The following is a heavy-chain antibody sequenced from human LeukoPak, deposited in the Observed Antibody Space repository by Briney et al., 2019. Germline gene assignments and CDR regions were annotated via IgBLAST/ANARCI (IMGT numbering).Heavy chain of an antibody. D-gene: IGHD3-22*01. V-gene: IGHV4-31*03. CDR2: IYYSGST. Sequence: SQTLSLTCTVSGGSISSGGYYWSWTRQHPGKGLEWIGYIYYSGSTYYNPSLKSRVTISVDTSKNQFSLKLSSVTAADTAVYYCARDGGDSSGYPFDYWGQGTLVTVSS. CDR1: GGSISSGGYY. J-gene: IGHJ4*02. CDR3: ARDGGDSSGYPFDY.